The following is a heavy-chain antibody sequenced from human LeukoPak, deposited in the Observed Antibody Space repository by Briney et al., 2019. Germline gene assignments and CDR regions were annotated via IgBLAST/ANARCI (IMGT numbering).Heavy chain of an antibody. V-gene: IGHV4-59*01. D-gene: IGHD5-24*01. CDR1: GGSISSYY. J-gene: IGHJ3*02. CDR3: ARDRDGFNGGAFDI. Sequence: SETLSLTCTVSGGSISSYYWSWIRQPPGKGPEWIGYIYYSGSTNYNPSLKSRVTISVDTSKNQFSLKLSSVTAADTAVYYCARDRDGFNGGAFDIWGQGTMVIVSS. CDR2: IYYSGST.